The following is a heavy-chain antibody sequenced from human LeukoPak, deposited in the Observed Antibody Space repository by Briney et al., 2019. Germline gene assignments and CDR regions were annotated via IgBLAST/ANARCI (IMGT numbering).Heavy chain of an antibody. V-gene: IGHV3-15*01. CDR2: LKSKIAGGAT. CDR1: GFAFSDAW. CDR3: TSSGTSGAGDFDY. Sequence: PGGSLRLSCAASGFAFSDAWLTWVGQSPGKGREWIGRLKSKIAGGATDYAAPVKGRSTISRDHSKNTLYLQMNSLKTEDTAVYYCTSSGTSGAGDFDYWGQGTLVTVSS. J-gene: IGHJ4*02. D-gene: IGHD1-26*01.